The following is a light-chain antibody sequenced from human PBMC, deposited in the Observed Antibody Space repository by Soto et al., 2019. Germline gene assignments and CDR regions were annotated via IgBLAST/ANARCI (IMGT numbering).Light chain of an antibody. V-gene: IGKV3-20*01. CDR3: HQYGSSPTWT. Sequence: VLTQSPGTLSLSPGERATLSCRASETVNSNYLAWYQQKPCQAHRLLIYGASSRATGLPDRFSGGGSGTDFTLTISRLEPEDFAVYYCHQYGSSPTWTFGQGTKVDIK. CDR2: GAS. CDR1: ETVNSNY. J-gene: IGKJ1*01.